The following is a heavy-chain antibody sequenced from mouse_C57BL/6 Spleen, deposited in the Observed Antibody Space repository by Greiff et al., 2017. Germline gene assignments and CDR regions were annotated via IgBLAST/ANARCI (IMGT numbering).Heavy chain of an antibody. V-gene: IGHV1-50*01. CDR1: GYTFTSYW. CDR2: IVPSDSYT. Sequence: QVQLQQPGAELVKPGASVKLSCKASGYTFTSYWMQWVKQRPGQGLEWIGEIVPSDSYTNYNQKFKGKATLTVDTSSSTAYMQLSSLTSEDSAVYYCLYYGSSYFDYWGQGTTLTVSS. CDR3: LYYGSSYFDY. D-gene: IGHD1-1*01. J-gene: IGHJ2*01.